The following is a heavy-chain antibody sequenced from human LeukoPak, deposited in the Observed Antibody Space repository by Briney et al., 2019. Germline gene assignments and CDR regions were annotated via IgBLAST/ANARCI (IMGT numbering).Heavy chain of an antibody. CDR1: GFTFDDYA. V-gene: IGHV3-9*01. D-gene: IGHD5-18*01. CDR2: ISWNSGSI. J-gene: IGHJ4*02. Sequence: GGSLRLSCAASGFTFDDYAMHWVRHAPGKGLEWVSGISWNSGSIGYADSVKGRFTISRDNAKNSLYLQMNSLRAEDTALYYCAKDSHGSYEGNFDYWGQGTLVTVSS. CDR3: AKDSHGSYEGNFDY.